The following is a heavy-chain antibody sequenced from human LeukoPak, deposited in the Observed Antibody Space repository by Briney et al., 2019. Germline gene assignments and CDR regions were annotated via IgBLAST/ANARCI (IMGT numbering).Heavy chain of an antibody. V-gene: IGHV3-7*01. J-gene: IGHJ3*02. D-gene: IGHD4-23*01. CDR3: ATFRTTVVIPDAFDI. Sequence: GGSLRLSCAASGFTFSSYCMSWVRQAPGKGLEWVANIKQDGSEKYYVDSVKGRFTISRDNAKNSLYLQMNSLRAEDMAVYYCATFRTTVVIPDAFDIWGQGTMVTVSS. CDR1: GFTFSSYC. CDR2: IKQDGSEK.